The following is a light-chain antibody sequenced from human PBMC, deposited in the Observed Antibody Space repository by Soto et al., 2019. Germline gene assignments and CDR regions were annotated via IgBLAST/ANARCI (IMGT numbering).Light chain of an antibody. CDR1: QSISSW. J-gene: IGKJ1*01. V-gene: IGKV1-5*03. CDR2: RAS. CDR3: QQYNSYPWT. Sequence: DIRMTQSPSTLSASVGDRVTITCRASQSISSWLAWYQQKPGKAPKLLIQRASTLESGVPSRFSGSGSGTEFTLTISSLQPDDFATYHCQQYNSYPWTFGQGTKVEIK.